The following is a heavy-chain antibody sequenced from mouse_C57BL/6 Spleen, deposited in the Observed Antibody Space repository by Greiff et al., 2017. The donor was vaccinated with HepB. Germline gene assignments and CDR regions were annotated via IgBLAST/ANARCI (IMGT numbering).Heavy chain of an antibody. CDR1: GFTFTDYY. Sequence: EVKVEESGGGLVQPGGSLSLSCAASGFTFTDYYMSWVRQPPGKALEWLGFIRNKANGYTTEYSASVKGRFTISRDNSQSILYLQMNALRAEDSATYYCARWIYSNYVWYFDVWGTGTTVTVSS. J-gene: IGHJ1*03. CDR3: ARWIYSNYVWYFDV. V-gene: IGHV7-3*01. CDR2: IRNKANGYTT. D-gene: IGHD2-5*01.